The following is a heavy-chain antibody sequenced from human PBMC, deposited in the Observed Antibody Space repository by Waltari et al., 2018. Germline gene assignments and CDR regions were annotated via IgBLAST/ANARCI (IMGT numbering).Heavy chain of an antibody. CDR2: IKPDGSGE. CDR3: TRDESADKIDH. Sequence: EVQLVESGGGLVQPGGSLRLSCVASGYSFGNYWMSWVRQAPGKGLEWVANIKPDGSGEYYVDFVKGRFTISRDNARNSLYLQMNSLRVEDTAVYYCTRDESADKIDHWGQGTLVTVSS. V-gene: IGHV3-7*03. CDR1: GYSFGNYW. D-gene: IGHD2-15*01. J-gene: IGHJ4*02.